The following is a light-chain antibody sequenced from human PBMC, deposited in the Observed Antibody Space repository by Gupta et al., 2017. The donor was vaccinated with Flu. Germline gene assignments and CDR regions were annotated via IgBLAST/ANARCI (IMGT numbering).Light chain of an antibody. CDR2: AAS. Sequence: DIQLTQSPSLLSASVGDRVTITCRASQGISSYLAWYQQKPGKAPKVLIYAASTLQSGVPSRFGGSGSGTEFTLTISSLQPEDFATYYCQQLNSLPRTFGQGTKLEIK. CDR1: QGISSY. CDR3: QQLNSLPRT. J-gene: IGKJ2*02. V-gene: IGKV1-9*01.